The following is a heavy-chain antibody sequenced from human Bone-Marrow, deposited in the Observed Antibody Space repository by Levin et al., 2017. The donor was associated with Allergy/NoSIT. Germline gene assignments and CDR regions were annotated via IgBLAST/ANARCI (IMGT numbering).Heavy chain of an antibody. Sequence: GESLKISCAASGFTFSSYAMHWVRQAPGKGLEWVAVISYDGSNKYYADSVKGRFTISRDNSKNTLYLQMNSLRAEDTAVYYCARDHKESYYDSSGSFDYWGQGTLVTVSS. V-gene: IGHV3-30*04. CDR1: GFTFSSYA. D-gene: IGHD3-22*01. J-gene: IGHJ4*02. CDR3: ARDHKESYYDSSGSFDY. CDR2: ISYDGSNK.